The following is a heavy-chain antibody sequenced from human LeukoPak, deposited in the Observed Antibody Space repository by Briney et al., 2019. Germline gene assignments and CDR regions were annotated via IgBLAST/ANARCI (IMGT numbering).Heavy chain of an antibody. V-gene: IGHV1-18*01. J-gene: IGHJ4*02. CDR2: ISAYNGNT. CDR3: ARDLAQVGATSLDY. CDR1: GYTFTSYG. Sequence: ASVKVSCKASGYTFTSYGISWVRQAPGQGLEWMGWISAYNGNTNYAQKLQGRVTMTTETSTSTAYMELRSLRSDDTAVYYCARDLAQVGATSLDYWGQGTLVTVSS. D-gene: IGHD1-26*01.